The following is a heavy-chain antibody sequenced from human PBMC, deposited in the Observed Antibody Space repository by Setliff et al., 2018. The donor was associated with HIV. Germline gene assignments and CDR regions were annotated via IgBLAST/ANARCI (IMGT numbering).Heavy chain of an antibody. CDR2: IDPSGSRI. D-gene: IGHD2-2*03. J-gene: IGHJ4*02. CDR3: AKVDNGHCTSASCRDFDY. V-gene: IGHV3-23*01. Sequence: GGSLRLSCADPKLTFHGYSMSWVRQVPGKGLECVSAIDPSGSRIFYSDSVKGRFTISRDNSKNTLYLQMNSLTAEDTAVYYCAKVDNGHCTSASCRDFDYWGQGTLVTVSS. CDR1: KLTFHGYS.